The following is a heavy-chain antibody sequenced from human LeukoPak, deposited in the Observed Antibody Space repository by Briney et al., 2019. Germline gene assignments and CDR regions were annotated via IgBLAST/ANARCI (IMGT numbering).Heavy chain of an antibody. CDR1: SGPISSYY. CDR3: AREVSTAVAGKYYYYYMDV. Sequence: PSETLSVTCSVSSGPISSYYWSWIRQPAGKGLEWIGRIYSSGSTNYNPSLKSRVSMSLDTSKKQFSLKISSVTAADTAVYYCAREVSTAVAGKYYYYYMDVWGKGTTVTISS. D-gene: IGHD6-19*01. J-gene: IGHJ6*03. CDR2: IYSSGST. V-gene: IGHV4-4*07.